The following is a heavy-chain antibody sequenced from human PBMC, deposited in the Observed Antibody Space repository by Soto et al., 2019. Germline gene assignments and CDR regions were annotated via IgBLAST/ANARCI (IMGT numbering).Heavy chain of an antibody. J-gene: IGHJ4*01. V-gene: IGHV3-23*01. CDR3: ASGKSIAEDIPDLAY. CDR2: ISGSGGST. Sequence: GKGLEWVSAISGSGGSTYYADSVKGRFTISRDNSKNTLYLQMNSLRAEDTAVYYFASGKSIAEDIPDLAYQGYGTAVPVSS. D-gene: IGHD6-13*01.